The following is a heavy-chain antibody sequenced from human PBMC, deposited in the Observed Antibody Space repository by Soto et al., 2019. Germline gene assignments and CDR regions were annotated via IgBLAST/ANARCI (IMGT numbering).Heavy chain of an antibody. V-gene: IGHV4-59*03. CDR3: VSSRSAIYGDALDV. J-gene: IGHJ3*01. CDR2: IYDDGTT. Sequence: SDTLSLTCSVSGGSISSYFRNWLRQPPGKGLEWIGYIYDDGTTDYNPSLKSRVTILLDMSKNQFSLKLSSVTAADTAVYYCVSSRSAIYGDALDVWGQGTMVTVSS. D-gene: IGHD2-2*01. CDR1: GGSISSYF.